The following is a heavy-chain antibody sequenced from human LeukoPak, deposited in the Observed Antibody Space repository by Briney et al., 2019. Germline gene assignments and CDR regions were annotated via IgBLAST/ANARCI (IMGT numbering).Heavy chain of an antibody. CDR3: ARPIKGYGDRGYYFDY. D-gene: IGHD5-12*01. CDR2: IYPGDSDT. CDR1: GYSFTSYW. V-gene: IGHV5-51*01. J-gene: IGHJ4*02. Sequence: GESLKISCKGSGYSFTSYWIGWVRQMPGKGLEWMGIIYPGDSDTRSSPSFQGQVTISADKSISTAYLQWSSLKASDTAMYYCARPIKGYGDRGYYFDYWGQGTLVTVSS.